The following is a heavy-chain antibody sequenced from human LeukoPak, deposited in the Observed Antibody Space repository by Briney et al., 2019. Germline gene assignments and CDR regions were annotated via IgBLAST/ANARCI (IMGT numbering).Heavy chain of an antibody. Sequence: PSETLSLTCTVSGGSISSSSYYWGWIRQPPGKGLEWIGSIYYSGSTYYNPSLKCRITISVDTSKNQFSLKLSSVTAADTAVYYCARSLYYYGADAFDIWGQGTMVTVSS. V-gene: IGHV4-39*07. J-gene: IGHJ3*02. D-gene: IGHD3-10*01. CDR3: ARSLYYYGADAFDI. CDR1: GGSISSSSYY. CDR2: IYYSGST.